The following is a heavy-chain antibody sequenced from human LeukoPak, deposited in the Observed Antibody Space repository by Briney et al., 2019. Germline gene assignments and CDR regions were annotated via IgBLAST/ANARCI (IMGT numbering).Heavy chain of an antibody. CDR1: GGSISSSSYY. V-gene: IGHV4-39*07. Sequence: PSETLSLTCTVSGGSISSSSYYWGWIRQPPGKGLEWIGSIYYSGRTNYNPSLKSRVTISVDTSKNQFSLKLSSVTAADTAVYYCARGLVPKKAFDIWGQGTMVTVSS. D-gene: IGHD2-8*02. CDR3: ARGLVPKKAFDI. J-gene: IGHJ3*02. CDR2: IYYSGRT.